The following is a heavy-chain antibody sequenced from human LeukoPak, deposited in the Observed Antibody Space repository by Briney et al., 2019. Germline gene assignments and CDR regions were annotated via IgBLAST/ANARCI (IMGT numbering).Heavy chain of an antibody. J-gene: IGHJ3*02. D-gene: IGHD6-13*01. CDR3: ARAGAIAAAGTRDAFDI. V-gene: IGHV3-21*01. Sequence: PGGSLRLSCAASGFTFSSYSMNWVRKAPGKGLEWVSSISSSSSYIYYADSVKGRFTISRDNAKNSLYLQMNSLRAEDTAVYYCARAGAIAAAGTRDAFDIWGQGTMVTVSS. CDR1: GFTFSSYS. CDR2: ISSSSSYI.